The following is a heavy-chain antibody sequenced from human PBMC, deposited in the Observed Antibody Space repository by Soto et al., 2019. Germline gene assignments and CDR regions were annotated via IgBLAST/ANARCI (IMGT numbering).Heavy chain of an antibody. V-gene: IGHV3-66*01. CDR3: ARDTLGGAYDFWH. CDR2: ISSGGST. J-gene: IGHJ4*02. CDR1: GFSVSNLY. D-gene: IGHD3-3*01. Sequence: EVQLVESGGGLVQPGGSLRLSCAASGFSVSNLYMTWVRQAPGKGLEWVSVISSGGSTYYADSVKGRFTISRDGSKNTLYLEMNRLRAGDTAVYYCARDTLGGAYDFWHGGQGTLVTVSS.